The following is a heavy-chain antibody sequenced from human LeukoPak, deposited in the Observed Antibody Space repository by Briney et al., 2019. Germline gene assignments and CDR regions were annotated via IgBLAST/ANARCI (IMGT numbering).Heavy chain of an antibody. V-gene: IGHV4-34*01. Sequence: SETLSLTCAVYGGSFSGYYWSWIRQPPGKGLEWIGEINHSGSTNYNPSLKSRVTISVDTSNNQFSLKLSSVTAADTAVYYCARGRGYYDSSGYLLSWGQGTLVTVSS. D-gene: IGHD3-22*01. CDR3: ARGRGYYDSSGYLLS. J-gene: IGHJ4*02. CDR2: INHSGST. CDR1: GGSFSGYY.